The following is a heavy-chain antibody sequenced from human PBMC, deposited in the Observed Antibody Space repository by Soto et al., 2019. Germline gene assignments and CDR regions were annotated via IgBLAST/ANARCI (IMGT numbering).Heavy chain of an antibody. J-gene: IGHJ5*02. D-gene: IGHD2-2*01. CDR3: ATGDWSRTNNFDT. Sequence: NLLESGGGLVKPGGSLRLSCEGSGFLFSHYYMSWIRQGPEKRLELVAYSSSNSTAFYYADSVKGRFTVSKDDAKKSVFLQMTSVTSDDTATYYCATGDWSRTNNFDTWGQGTQVIVSA. CDR1: GFLFSHYY. V-gene: IGHV3-11*01. CDR2: SSSNSTAF.